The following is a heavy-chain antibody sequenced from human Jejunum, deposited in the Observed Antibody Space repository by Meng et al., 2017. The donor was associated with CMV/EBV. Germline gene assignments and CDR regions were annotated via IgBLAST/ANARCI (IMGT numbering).Heavy chain of an antibody. CDR3: AKEGDYDSFDH. Sequence: SASSVFPFHNPYMHWARQAPVKWLVWLSRINSDGFSTTYADSVKGRFTISRDNSKNPLFLQMNSLTDEDTSKYYCAKEGDYDSFDHCGQGTLVTVSS. V-gene: IGHV3-74*01. CDR2: INSDGFST. CDR1: VFPFHNPY. D-gene: IGHD5-12*01. J-gene: IGHJ4*02.